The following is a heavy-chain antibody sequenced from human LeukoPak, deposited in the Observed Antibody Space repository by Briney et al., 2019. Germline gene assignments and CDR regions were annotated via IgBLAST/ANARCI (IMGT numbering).Heavy chain of an antibody. CDR1: GLTGSHNY. Sequence: LPGGSLRLSCAASGLTGSHNYVSWVRQAPGKGLEWVSAIHTSGDTCYADSVKGRFTISRDTSKNTLYLQINSLRVEDTAVYYCIVFGDPNHWGQGTLVTVSS. CDR3: IVFGDPNH. CDR2: IHTSGDT. D-gene: IGHD4-17*01. J-gene: IGHJ5*02. V-gene: IGHV3-53*01.